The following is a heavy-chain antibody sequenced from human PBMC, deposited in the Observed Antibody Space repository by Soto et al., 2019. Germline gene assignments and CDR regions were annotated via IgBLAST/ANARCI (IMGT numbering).Heavy chain of an antibody. CDR3: ARTTAVPNTLRSRYFFDY. J-gene: IGHJ4*02. Sequence: SETLSLTCCVSGGSVSDKTYYWSWIRQPPGKRLEWIGYVYYSGTTNYNPSLKSRVTISVDLSKNRFSLRLSSVTTADTALYYCARTTAVPNTLRSRYFFDYWGQGTLVTVSS. V-gene: IGHV4-61*01. D-gene: IGHD4-17*01. CDR2: VYYSGTT. CDR1: GGSVSDKTYY.